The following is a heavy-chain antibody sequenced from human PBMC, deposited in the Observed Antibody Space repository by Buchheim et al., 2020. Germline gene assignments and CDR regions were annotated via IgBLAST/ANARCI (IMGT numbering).Heavy chain of an antibody. Sequence: QVQLVQSGAEVKKPGASVKVSCKASGYTFTSYDINWVRQATGQGLEWMGWMNPNSGNTGYAQKFQGRVTMPRNTSISTAYMELSSLRSEDTAVYYCARAPLLRFLEWLPPYYFDYWGQGTL. CDR3: ARAPLLRFLEWLPPYYFDY. D-gene: IGHD3-3*01. V-gene: IGHV1-8*01. J-gene: IGHJ4*02. CDR2: MNPNSGNT. CDR1: GYTFTSYD.